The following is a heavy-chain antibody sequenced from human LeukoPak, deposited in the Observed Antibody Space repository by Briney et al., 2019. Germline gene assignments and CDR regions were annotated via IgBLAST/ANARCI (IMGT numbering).Heavy chain of an antibody. CDR1: GFTFSSYA. J-gene: IGHJ4*02. Sequence: GGSLRLSCATSGFTFSSYAMSWVRQAPGKGLEWVSAISGSGGNINYADSVKGRFTISRDNSKNTLYLQMNSLRAEDTAVYYCAKRVGATHFDYWGQGSLVTVSS. V-gene: IGHV3-23*01. CDR2: ISGSGGNI. CDR3: AKRVGATHFDY. D-gene: IGHD1-26*01.